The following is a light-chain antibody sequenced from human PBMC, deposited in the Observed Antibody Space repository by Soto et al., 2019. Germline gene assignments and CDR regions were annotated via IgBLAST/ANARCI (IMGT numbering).Light chain of an antibody. Sequence: SALTQPASVSGSPGQSITISCTGTSSYVGSYNYVSWYQQHPGKAPKLMIYDVSNRPSGVSDRFSGSKSGNTASLTISGLQAEDEADYYCTSYITAGTYVFGTGTKVTVL. V-gene: IGLV2-14*03. CDR2: DVS. CDR1: SSYVGSYNY. CDR3: TSYITAGTYV. J-gene: IGLJ1*01.